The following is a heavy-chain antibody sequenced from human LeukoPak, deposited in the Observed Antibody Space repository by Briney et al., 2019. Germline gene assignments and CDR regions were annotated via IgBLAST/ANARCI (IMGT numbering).Heavy chain of an antibody. Sequence: SETLSLTCTVSGGSISSYYWSGIRQPAGKGLEWIGRIYTSGSTNYNPSLKSRVTMSVDTSKNQFSLKLSSVTAADTAVYYCARMGSGWYPQWYYFDYWGQGTLVTVSS. CDR3: ARMGSGWYPQWYYFDY. CDR2: IYTSGST. CDR1: GGSISSYY. D-gene: IGHD6-19*01. J-gene: IGHJ4*02. V-gene: IGHV4-4*07.